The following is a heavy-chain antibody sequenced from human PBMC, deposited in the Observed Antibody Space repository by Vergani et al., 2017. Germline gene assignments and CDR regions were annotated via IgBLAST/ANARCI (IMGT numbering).Heavy chain of an antibody. D-gene: IGHD1-26*01. CDR1: GYTFTGYY. CDR3: ARAGGSYYYYYYMDV. Sequence: QVQLVQSGAEVKRPGASVKVSCKASGYTFTGYYLHWVRLAPGQGLEWMGWINPKNGLTKYAQRFQGRVSLTRDTSITTAFMELSSLRSDDTAMYYCARAGGSYYYYYYMDVWGKGTTVTVSS. V-gene: IGHV1-2*02. J-gene: IGHJ6*03. CDR2: INPKNGLT.